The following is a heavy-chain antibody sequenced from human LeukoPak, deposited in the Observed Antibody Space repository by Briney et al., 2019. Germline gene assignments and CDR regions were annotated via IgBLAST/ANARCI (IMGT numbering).Heavy chain of an antibody. CDR3: ATSLESCYYDKLFGCFDY. D-gene: IGHD3-22*01. J-gene: IGHJ4*02. CDR2: ISSSSSTM. Sequence: HGGSLRLSCAASGFTFSSYGMNWVRQAPGTGLEWVSYISSSSSTMYYADSVKGRFTISRDNAKNTLYLQMNSLRAEDTAVYYCATSLESCYYDKLFGCFDYWGQGTLVTVSS. V-gene: IGHV3-48*01. CDR1: GFTFSSYG.